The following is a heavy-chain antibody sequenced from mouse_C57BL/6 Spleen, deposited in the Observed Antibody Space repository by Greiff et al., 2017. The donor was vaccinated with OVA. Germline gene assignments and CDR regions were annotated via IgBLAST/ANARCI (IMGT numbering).Heavy chain of an antibody. CDR2: IDPSASYT. CDR3: ARQGLGYYAMDY. D-gene: IGHD4-1*01. V-gene: IGHV1-50*01. Sequence: QVQLQQPGAELVKPGASVKLSCKASGYTFTSYWMQWVKQRPGQGLEWIGEIDPSASYTNYNQKFKGKATLTVDTSSSTAYMQLSSLTSEDSAVYYCARQGLGYYAMDYWGQGTSVTVSS. J-gene: IGHJ4*01. CDR1: GYTFTSYW.